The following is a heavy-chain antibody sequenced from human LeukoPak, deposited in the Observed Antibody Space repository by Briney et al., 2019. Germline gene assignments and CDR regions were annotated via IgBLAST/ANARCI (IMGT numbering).Heavy chain of an antibody. D-gene: IGHD6-13*01. V-gene: IGHV3-64D*06. CDR3: VKAEYLYSSSQH. CDR2: ISSNGGST. Sequence: QPGGSLRLSCSASGFTFSSYAMHWVRQAPGKGLEYVSAISSNGGSTYYADSVKGRFTISRDNSKNTLYLQMSSPRAEDTAVYYCVKAEYLYSSSQHWGQGTLVTVSS. CDR1: GFTFSSYA. J-gene: IGHJ4*02.